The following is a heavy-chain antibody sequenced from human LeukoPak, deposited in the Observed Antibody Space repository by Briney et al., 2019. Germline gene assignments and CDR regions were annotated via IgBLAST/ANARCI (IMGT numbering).Heavy chain of an antibody. Sequence: PGGSLRLSCAASGFIVSSNYMSWVRQAPGKGLEWVSLIYSGGSTYYAGSVKGRFTISRDNSKNTLYLQMNSLRAEDTAVYYCARVDYYGSGSYPATFDPWGQGTLVTVSS. D-gene: IGHD3-10*01. V-gene: IGHV3-53*01. CDR2: IYSGGST. CDR1: GFIVSSNY. J-gene: IGHJ5*02. CDR3: ARVDYYGSGSYPATFDP.